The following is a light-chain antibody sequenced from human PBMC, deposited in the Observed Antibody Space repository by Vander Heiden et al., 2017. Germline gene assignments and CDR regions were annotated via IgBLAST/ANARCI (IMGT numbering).Light chain of an antibody. CDR3: QQTYTTPPWT. V-gene: IGKV1-39*01. Sequence: DIQMTQSPSSLSAYVGGRVTITCRASQGISRYLNWHQQRPGRAPKLLIYAASSLQSGVPSRFSGGGSGTDFTLTISNLQPEDFATYYCQQTYTTPPWTFGQGTKLEIK. CDR2: AAS. CDR1: QGISRY. J-gene: IGKJ2*02.